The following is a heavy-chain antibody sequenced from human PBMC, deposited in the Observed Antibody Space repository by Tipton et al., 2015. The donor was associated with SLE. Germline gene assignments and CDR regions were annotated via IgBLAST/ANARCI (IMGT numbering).Heavy chain of an antibody. V-gene: IGHV3-48*03. CDR2: ISSSGSTI. D-gene: IGHD1-1*01. J-gene: IGHJ4*02. CDR3: ARDLATGLFDY. CDR1: GFTFSSYE. Sequence: SLRLSCAASGFTFSSYEMNWVRQAPGKGLEWVSYISSSGSTIYYADSVKGRFTISRDNAKNSLYLQMNSLRAEDTAVYYCARDLATGLFDYWGQGTLVTVSS.